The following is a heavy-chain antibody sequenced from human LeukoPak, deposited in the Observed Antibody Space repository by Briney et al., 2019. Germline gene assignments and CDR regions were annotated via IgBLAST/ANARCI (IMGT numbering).Heavy chain of an antibody. Sequence: GGSLRLSCAASGFTFSRFAMSWVRQAPGKGLEWVASISGSDRTTYYADSVKGRFTICSDSSQTLLYLQMNSLRAHDTALYYCAKDGHYFDSSGYLIPFAYWGQGTLVTVSS. J-gene: IGHJ4*02. V-gene: IGHV3-23*01. CDR1: GFTFSRFA. CDR2: ISGSDRTT. CDR3: AKDGHYFDSSGYLIPFAY. D-gene: IGHD3-22*01.